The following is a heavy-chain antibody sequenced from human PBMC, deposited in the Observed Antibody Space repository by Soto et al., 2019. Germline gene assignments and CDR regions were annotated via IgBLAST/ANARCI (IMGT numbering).Heavy chain of an antibody. CDR3: VKDRDSNSWPSRDV. CDR1: CYTFTRNG. V-gene: IGHV1-18*01. D-gene: IGHD3-22*01. J-gene: IGHJ6*02. CDR2: ISPKSGSI. Sequence: GASVKVSFKTSCYTFTRNGISWVRQAPGQGLEWMGWISPKSGSIKYAQKFQGRVIMTTDTSTSTAYMELRSLRSDDTAVYYCVKDRDSNSWPSRDVWGPGTTVTVSS.